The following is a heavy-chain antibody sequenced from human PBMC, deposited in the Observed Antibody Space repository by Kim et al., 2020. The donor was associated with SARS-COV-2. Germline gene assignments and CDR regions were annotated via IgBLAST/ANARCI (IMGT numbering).Heavy chain of an antibody. J-gene: IGHJ6*02. CDR3: AKNYDFWSGYDYGMDV. V-gene: IGHV3-23*01. CDR1: GLTFSSYA. CDR2: ISGSGGST. Sequence: GGSLRLSCAASGLTFSSYAMSWVRQAPGKGLEWVSAISGSGGSTYYADSVKGRFTISRDNSKNTLYLQMNSLRAEDTAVYYCAKNYDFWSGYDYGMDVWGQGTTVTVSS. D-gene: IGHD3-3*01.